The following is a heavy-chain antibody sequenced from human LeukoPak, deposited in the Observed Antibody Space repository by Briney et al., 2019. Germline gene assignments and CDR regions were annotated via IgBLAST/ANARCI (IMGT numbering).Heavy chain of an antibody. V-gene: IGHV2-5*01. CDR1: GFSLSTRGAA. CDR3: AHSTPYYYDMDV. Sequence: SGPTLVKPTQTLTLTCTFSGFSLSTRGAAVHWIRQPPGKALEWLALIYWNDDKRYSPSLKSRLTITEDTSKNQVVLTMTNMDPVDTATYYCAHSTPYYYDMDVWGQGTTVTVSS. CDR2: IYWNDDK. D-gene: IGHD2-15*01. J-gene: IGHJ6*02.